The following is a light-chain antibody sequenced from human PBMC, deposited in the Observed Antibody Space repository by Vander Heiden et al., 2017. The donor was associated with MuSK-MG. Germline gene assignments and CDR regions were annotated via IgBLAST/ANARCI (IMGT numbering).Light chain of an antibody. Sequence: DIQMTHSPSSLSASVGDRVTITCQASQDISNYLNWYQQKPGKGPKLLIYDASNLDTGVPSRFSGRANGTDFTFTISSLQLENIAPYYCQRQGNLHPLTFGGGTKVEIK. V-gene: IGKV1-33*01. CDR1: QDISNY. CDR2: DAS. CDR3: QRQGNLHPLT. J-gene: IGKJ4*01.